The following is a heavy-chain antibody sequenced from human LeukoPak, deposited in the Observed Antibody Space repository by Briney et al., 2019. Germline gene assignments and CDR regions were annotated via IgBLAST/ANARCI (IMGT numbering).Heavy chain of an antibody. CDR1: GGSISSYY. CDR3: ARGKGDFWSAPPADY. CDR2: IYYSGST. Sequence: PSETLSLTCTVSGGSISSYYWSWIRQPPGKGLEWIGDIYYSGSTNYNPSLKSRVTVSVHTSKNQFSLNLSSVTAADTAVYYCARGKGDFWSAPPADYWGQGSLVTVSS. J-gene: IGHJ4*02. V-gene: IGHV4-59*01. D-gene: IGHD3-3*01.